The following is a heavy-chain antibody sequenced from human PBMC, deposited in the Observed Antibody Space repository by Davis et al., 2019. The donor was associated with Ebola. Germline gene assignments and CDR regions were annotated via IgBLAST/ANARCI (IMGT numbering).Heavy chain of an antibody. V-gene: IGHV3-30*04. CDR1: GLRFSNFA. Sequence: PGGSLRLSCAASGLRFSNFAMHWVRQAPGKGLVWVAVMSNDGTNEYYADSVKGRFTISRDNSKNTLYLQMNSLRPEDTAVYYCAKATHEEYYGDYGMDVWGQGTTVTVSS. CDR3: AKATHEEYYGDYGMDV. J-gene: IGHJ6*02. D-gene: IGHD4-17*01. CDR2: MSNDGTNE.